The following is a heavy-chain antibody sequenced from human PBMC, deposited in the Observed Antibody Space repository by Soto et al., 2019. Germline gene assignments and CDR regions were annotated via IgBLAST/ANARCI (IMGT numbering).Heavy chain of an antibody. CDR1: GFTFSNYW. CDR3: AREADNYYYHHGLDV. D-gene: IGHD1-20*01. CDR2: IREDGGES. V-gene: IGHV3-7*04. J-gene: IGHJ6*02. Sequence: EVQLVESGGGSVQPGGSLRLSCVASGFTFSNYWMNWVRQAPGKGLEWVANIREDGGESHYVDSVEGRFTISRDKARMSLYLQMNSLRAEDTAVYYCAREADNYYYHHGLDVWGQGTTVTVSS.